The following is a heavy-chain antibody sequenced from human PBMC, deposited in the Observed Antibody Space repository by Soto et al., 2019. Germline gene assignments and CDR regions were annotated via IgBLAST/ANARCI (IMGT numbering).Heavy chain of an antibody. J-gene: IGHJ6*02. CDR3: ARDGADSSSTYYYYYGMDV. D-gene: IGHD6-6*01. CDR1: GGTFSSYA. V-gene: IGHV1-69*13. CDR2: IIPIFGTA. Sequence: SVKVSCKASGGTFSSYAISWVRQAPGQGLEWMGGIIPIFGTANYAQKFQGRVTITADESTSTAYMELSSLRSEDTAVYYCARDGADSSSTYYYYYGMDVWGQGTTVTVSS.